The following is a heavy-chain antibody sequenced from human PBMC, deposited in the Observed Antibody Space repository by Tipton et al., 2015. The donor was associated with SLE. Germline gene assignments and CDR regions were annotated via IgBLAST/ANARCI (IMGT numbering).Heavy chain of an antibody. Sequence: TLSLTCAVYGGSFTTYYWTWFRQPPGKGLGWIGEIHHGGSTYYNPSLKSRVTLSVDTSKNQFSLNLRSVTAADTAVYYCAAYNSGSHAFHIWGQGTMVTVSS. D-gene: IGHD6-19*01. J-gene: IGHJ3*02. CDR1: GGSFTTYY. V-gene: IGHV4-34*01. CDR3: AAYNSGSHAFHI. CDR2: IHHGGST.